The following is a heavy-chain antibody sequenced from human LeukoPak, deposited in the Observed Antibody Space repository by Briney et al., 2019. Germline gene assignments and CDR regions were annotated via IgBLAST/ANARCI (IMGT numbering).Heavy chain of an antibody. J-gene: IGHJ4*02. CDR1: GVSISSYY. D-gene: IGHD3-22*01. V-gene: IGHV4-59*01. CDR3: ARAWSDGIGYFIDF. Sequence: PSETLSLTCSVSGVSISSYYWSWVRQPPGKGLEWIGYMYSSGTNNYNSSLKSRATIALDTSQNQFSLKLRSVTAADTAVYYCARAWSDGIGYFIDFWGQGILVAVSS. CDR2: MYSSGTN.